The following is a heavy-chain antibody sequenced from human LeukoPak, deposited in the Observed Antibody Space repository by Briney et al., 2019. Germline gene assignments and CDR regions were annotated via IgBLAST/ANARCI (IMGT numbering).Heavy chain of an antibody. CDR3: ARDSRSEYDFWSGYGAFDI. J-gene: IGHJ3*02. Sequence: SQTLSLTCTVSGGSISSGDYYWSWIRQPPGEGLEWIGYIYYSGSTYYSPSLKSRVTISVDTSKNQFSLKLSSVTAADTAVYYCARDSRSEYDFWSGYGAFDIWGQGTMVTVSS. CDR1: GGSISSGDYY. V-gene: IGHV4-30-4*01. D-gene: IGHD3-3*01. CDR2: IYYSGST.